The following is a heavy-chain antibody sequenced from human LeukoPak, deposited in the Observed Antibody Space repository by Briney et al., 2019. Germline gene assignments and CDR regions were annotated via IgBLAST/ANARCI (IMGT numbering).Heavy chain of an antibody. V-gene: IGHV3-30-3*01. Sequence: GGSLRLSCAASGFTFANYAVHWVRQAPGKGLEWVAVISYVESNKYYADSVKGRFTISRDNSKNTLYLQMNSLRPEDTAIYYCARDAYGMDVWGQGTTVTVSS. CDR1: GFTFANYA. J-gene: IGHJ6*02. CDR2: ISYVESNK. CDR3: ARDAYGMDV.